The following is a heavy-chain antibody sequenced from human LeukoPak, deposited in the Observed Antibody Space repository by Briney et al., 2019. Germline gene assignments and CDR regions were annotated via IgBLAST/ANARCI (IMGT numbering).Heavy chain of an antibody. J-gene: IGHJ5*02. CDR3: VRDGSSWSDWFDP. D-gene: IGHD6-13*01. CDR2: IKSDGNIT. CDR1: GFSFSNYG. V-gene: IGHV3-74*01. Sequence: PGGSLRLSCAASGFSFSNYGMHWVRQAPGKGLVWVSQIKSDGNITNYADSVKGRFTISRDNAKNTLFLQMNSLRAEDTAVYYCVRDGSSWSDWFDPWGQGTLVTVSS.